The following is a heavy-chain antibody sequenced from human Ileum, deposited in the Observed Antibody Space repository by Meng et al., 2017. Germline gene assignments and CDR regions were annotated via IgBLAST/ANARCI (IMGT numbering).Heavy chain of an antibody. CDR3: ARRRAGAYFDY. J-gene: IGHJ4*01. Sequence: GESLKISCAASGFTLSSFWMTWVRQAPGKGLECVASVKPDGGDKYYVDSVKDRFTISRDNAKNSMYLQMNSLRAEDTAVYYCARRRAGAYFDYWGQGTLVTVSS. V-gene: IGHV3-7*01. CDR2: VKPDGGDK. D-gene: IGHD1-26*01. CDR1: GFTLSSFW.